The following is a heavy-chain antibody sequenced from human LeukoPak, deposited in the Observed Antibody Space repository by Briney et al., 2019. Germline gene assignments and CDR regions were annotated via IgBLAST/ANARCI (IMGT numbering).Heavy chain of an antibody. V-gene: IGHV3-53*05. CDR2: IYSGGST. CDR1: GFTVSSNY. J-gene: IGHJ4*02. CDR3: ARDRESSGWPDY. Sequence: GGSLRLSCAASGFTVSSNYMSWVRQAPGKGLEWVSVIYSGGSTYYADSVKGRFTISRDNSKNTLYLQMNSLRAEDTAVYYCARDRESSGWPDYWGQGTLVTVSS. D-gene: IGHD6-19*01.